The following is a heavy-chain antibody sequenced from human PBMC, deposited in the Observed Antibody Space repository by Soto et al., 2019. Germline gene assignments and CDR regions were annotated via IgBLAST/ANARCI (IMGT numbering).Heavy chain of an antibody. V-gene: IGHV4-59*08. Sequence: QVQLQESGPGLVKPSETLSLTCTVSGGSISNYYCSWIRQPPGKGLEWIAYIYYSGSTNYNPSLKSRVPISVDTSKNQFSLKLSSVTAADTAVYYCARYCSGGSCYLDPWGQGTLVTVSS. CDR3: ARYCSGGSCYLDP. J-gene: IGHJ5*02. D-gene: IGHD2-15*01. CDR2: IYYSGST. CDR1: GGSISNYY.